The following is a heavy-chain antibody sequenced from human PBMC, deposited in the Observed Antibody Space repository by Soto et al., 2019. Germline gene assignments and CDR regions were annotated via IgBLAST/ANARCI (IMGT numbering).Heavy chain of an antibody. Sequence: QVQLVESGGGLVPPGGSLRLSCAGSGFTFGDSYMSWIRLAPGKGLEWLSYISPGSRYPAYADSVKGRFTISRDNAKRSLYLQMMSLTAEDTAIYYCVRGGGGGLFDPWGQGTMVTVSS. V-gene: IGHV3-11*06. CDR1: GFTFGDSY. D-gene: IGHD2-15*01. CDR2: ISPGSRYP. CDR3: VRGGGGGLFDP. J-gene: IGHJ5*02.